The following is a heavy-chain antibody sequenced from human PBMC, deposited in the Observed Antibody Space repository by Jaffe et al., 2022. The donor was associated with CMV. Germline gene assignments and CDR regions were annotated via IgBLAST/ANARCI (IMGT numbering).Heavy chain of an antibody. Sequence: EVQLVESGGNLVQPGGSLRLFCAASGFSVSMNYMSWVRQAPGKGLEWVSVIYNDGRTFYADSVKGRFTISRDNSKNTVSFQMNSLRAEDTAVYYCARGDYADVDLLDWYFDLWGRGTLVTVSS. V-gene: IGHV3-66*01. CDR1: GFSVSMNY. CDR3: ARGDYADVDLLDWYFDL. CDR2: IYNDGRT. D-gene: IGHD4-17*01. J-gene: IGHJ2*01.